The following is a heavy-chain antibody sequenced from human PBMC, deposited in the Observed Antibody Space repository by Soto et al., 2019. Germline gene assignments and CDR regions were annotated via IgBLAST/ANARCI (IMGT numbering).Heavy chain of an antibody. V-gene: IGHV3-21*01. Sequence: PGGSLRLSCAGSGFPIATYAMNWVRQAPGKGLEWVASISSSSTYIYYAVSVKGRFTISRDNAKNSLFLQMNSLRGEDTAVYYCAKGGLIAPGQRNYFDSWGRGTLVTVSS. CDR1: GFPIATYA. CDR2: ISSSSTYI. J-gene: IGHJ4*01. CDR3: AKGGLIAPGQRNYFDS. D-gene: IGHD2-8*01.